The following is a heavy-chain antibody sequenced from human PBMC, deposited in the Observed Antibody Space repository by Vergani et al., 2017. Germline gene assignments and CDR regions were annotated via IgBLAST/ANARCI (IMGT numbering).Heavy chain of an antibody. D-gene: IGHD5-18*01. J-gene: IGHJ4*02. CDR3: ARVAAMGYYLDY. Sequence: QVQLVQSGGEVKTPGASVTVSCKVSGYTFTSYGINWVRQAPEHGIEWMGGISAYNVNTNYAQKFQSRVTMTTDTATSTAYMELRSLRSDDTAIYYCARVAAMGYYLDYWGQGTLVTVSS. V-gene: IGHV1-18*04. CDR1: GYTFTSYG. CDR2: ISAYNVNT.